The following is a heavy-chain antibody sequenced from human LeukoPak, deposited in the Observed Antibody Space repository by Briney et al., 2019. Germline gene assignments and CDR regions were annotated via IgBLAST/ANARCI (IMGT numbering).Heavy chain of an antibody. CDR3: ARENSGSYREFDY. CDR1: GGSISSYY. D-gene: IGHD1-26*01. J-gene: IGHJ4*02. Sequence: SETLSLTCTVSGGSISSYYWSWIRQPAGKGLEWIGRIYTSGSTNYNTSLKSRVSMSVDTSKNQFSLKLSSVTAADTAVFYCARENSGSYREFDYWGQGTLVTVS. CDR2: IYTSGST. V-gene: IGHV4-4*07.